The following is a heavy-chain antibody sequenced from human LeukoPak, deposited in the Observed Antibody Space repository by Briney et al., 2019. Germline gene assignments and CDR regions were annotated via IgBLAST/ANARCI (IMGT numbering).Heavy chain of an antibody. Sequence: SETLSLTCTVSGGSISSYYCSWIRQPPGKGLEWIGYIYYSGSTNYNPSLKSRVTMSVDTSKNQFSLKLSSVTAADTAVYYCACGWFGVNWFDPWGQGTLVTVSS. CDR2: IYYSGST. J-gene: IGHJ5*02. CDR1: GGSISSYY. V-gene: IGHV4-59*12. CDR3: ACGWFGVNWFDP. D-gene: IGHD3-10*01.